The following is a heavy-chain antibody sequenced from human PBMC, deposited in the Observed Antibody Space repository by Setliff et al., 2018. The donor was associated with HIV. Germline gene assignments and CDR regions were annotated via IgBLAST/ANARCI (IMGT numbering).Heavy chain of an antibody. CDR2: INRFGIT. CDR3: ARGGYCNSDNCDRGRNFDY. V-gene: IGHV4-34*01. J-gene: IGHJ4*02. Sequence: SETLSLTCAVYSESFTGYYWTWIRRPPGKGLEWIGEINRFGITNYNPSLKSRLTLSVDTPKNQFSLNVNSVTAADTAVYYCARGGYCNSDNCDRGRNFDYWSQGMPVTVSS. D-gene: IGHD2-15*01. CDR1: SESFTGYY.